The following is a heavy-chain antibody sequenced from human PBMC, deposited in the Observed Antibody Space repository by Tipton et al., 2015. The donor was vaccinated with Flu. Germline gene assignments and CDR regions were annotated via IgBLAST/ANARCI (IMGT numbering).Heavy chain of an antibody. D-gene: IGHD3-22*01. CDR2: IYTSGST. Sequence: TPSLTCTVSGGSISSYYWSWIRQPAGKGLEWIGRIYTSGSTNYNPSLKSRVTMSVDTSKNQFSLKLSSVTAADTAVYYCARAAYYDSSGYYSNWFDPWGQGTLVTVSS. CDR1: GGSISSYY. V-gene: IGHV4-4*07. CDR3: ARAAYYDSSGYYSNWFDP. J-gene: IGHJ5*02.